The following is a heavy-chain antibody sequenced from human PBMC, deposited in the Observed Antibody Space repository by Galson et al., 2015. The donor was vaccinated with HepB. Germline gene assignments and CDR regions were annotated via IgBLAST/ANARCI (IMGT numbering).Heavy chain of an antibody. Sequence: SVKVSCKASGGTFSSYAISWVRQAPGQGLEWMGRINPNSGGTNYAQKFQGRVTMTRDTSISTAYMELSRLRSEDTAVYYCARDIVPGRPIAAAAHGHWYFDLWGRGTLVTVSS. CDR3: ARDIVPGRPIAAAAHGHWYFDL. D-gene: IGHD6-13*01. CDR2: INPNSGGT. J-gene: IGHJ2*01. CDR1: GGTFSSYA. V-gene: IGHV1-2*06.